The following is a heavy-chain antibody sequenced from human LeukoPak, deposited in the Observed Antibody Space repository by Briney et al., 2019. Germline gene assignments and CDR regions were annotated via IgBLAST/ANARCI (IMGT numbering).Heavy chain of an antibody. Sequence: GGSLRLSCAASGFTFNNYWMTWVRQAPGKGLEWVAHINQDGSETYYVDSLKGRFTISRDNAKNSLFLQMNSLRAEDTAVYYCVRDCSSASLSSGCYYAMDVWGKGTTVTVSS. D-gene: IGHD2-2*01. V-gene: IGHV3-7*03. CDR2: INQDGSET. CDR3: VRDCSSASLSSGCYYAMDV. J-gene: IGHJ6*04. CDR1: GFTFNNYW.